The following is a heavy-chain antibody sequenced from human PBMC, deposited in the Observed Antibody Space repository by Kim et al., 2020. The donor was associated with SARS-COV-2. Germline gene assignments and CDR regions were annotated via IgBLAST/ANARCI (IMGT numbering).Heavy chain of an antibody. CDR2: IYQSGST. CDR1: GGSVTRTW. D-gene: IGHD2-15*01. CDR3: TRVTGYGDGALDM. Sequence: SDTLSLTCAVSGGSVTRTWWSWVRQPPGKGPEWIGKIYQSGSTNYNPSLASRVTISLDKSKNQLSLKLNSVTAADTALYYCTRVTGYGDGALDMWGQGTMVIVSS. J-gene: IGHJ3*02. V-gene: IGHV4-4*02.